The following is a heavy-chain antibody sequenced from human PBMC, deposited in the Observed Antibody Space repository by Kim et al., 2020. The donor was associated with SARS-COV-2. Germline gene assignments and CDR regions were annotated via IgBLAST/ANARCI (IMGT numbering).Heavy chain of an antibody. Sequence: GGSLRLSCAASGFTFSSYAMHWVRQAPGKGLEWVAVISYDGSNKYYADSVKGRFTISRDNSKNTLYLQMNSLRAEDTAVYYCARYFVGGAGDIWGQGTMV. V-gene: IGHV3-30-3*01. CDR2: ISYDGSNK. CDR3: ARYFVGGAGDI. CDR1: GFTFSSYA. J-gene: IGHJ3*02. D-gene: IGHD3-3*01.